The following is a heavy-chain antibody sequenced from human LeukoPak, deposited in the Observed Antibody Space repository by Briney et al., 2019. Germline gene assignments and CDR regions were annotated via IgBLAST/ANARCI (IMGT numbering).Heavy chain of an antibody. J-gene: IGHJ6*04. V-gene: IGHV3-21*01. CDR3: AELGITMIGGV. CDR1: GFTFSSYS. D-gene: IGHD3-10*02. Sequence: GGSLRLSCAASGFTFSSYSMNWVRQAPGKGLQWVSSISSSSSYIYYADSVKGRFTISRDNAKNSLYLQMNSLRAEDTAVYYCAELGITMIGGVWGKGTTVTISS. CDR2: ISSSSSYI.